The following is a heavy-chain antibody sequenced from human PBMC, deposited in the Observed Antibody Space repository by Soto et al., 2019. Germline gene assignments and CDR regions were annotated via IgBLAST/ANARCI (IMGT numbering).Heavy chain of an antibody. J-gene: IGHJ4*02. CDR3: GRGRSGQIVVFY. CDR1: GYTFTSYY. D-gene: IGHD1-26*01. CDR2: INPTGGRT. V-gene: IGHV1-46*01. Sequence: ASVKVSCKASGYTFTSYYMHWVRQAPGQGLEWMGIINPTGGRTSHAQNFQGRVTMTRDTSTSTVYMELSSLRSEDTAVYYCGRGRSGQIVVFYWGQGTPVTVSS.